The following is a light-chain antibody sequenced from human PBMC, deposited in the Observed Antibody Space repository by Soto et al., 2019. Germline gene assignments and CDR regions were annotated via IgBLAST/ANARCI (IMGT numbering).Light chain of an antibody. V-gene: IGKV3-20*01. CDR3: QQYNNWPLT. CDR1: QSVSSNY. CDR2: DTA. J-gene: IGKJ4*01. Sequence: EVVLTQSPGTLSLSPGERATLSCRASQSVSSNYLVWYQQKPGQAPRLLIYDTASRAAGIPDRFSGSGSGTDFTLTISRLEPEDFAVYYCQQYNNWPLTFGGGTKVDIK.